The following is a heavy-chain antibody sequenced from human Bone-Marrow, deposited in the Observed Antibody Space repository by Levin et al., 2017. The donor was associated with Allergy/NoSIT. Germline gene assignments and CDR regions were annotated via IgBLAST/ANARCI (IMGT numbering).Heavy chain of an antibody. J-gene: IGHJ4*02. Sequence: PGVSLLLSFSFSFFPFLLSFLPFFLPPPFSFLFFVSRIKFDGSSVSYADSAKGRFTISRDNAKNTLFLQMNSLRVEDTAVYYCARGIRGVYSGPGHWGQGTLVTVSS. CDR3: ARGIRGVYSGPGH. CDR1: FFPFLLSF. D-gene: IGHD5-12*01. V-gene: IGHV3-74*01. CDR2: IKFDGSSV.